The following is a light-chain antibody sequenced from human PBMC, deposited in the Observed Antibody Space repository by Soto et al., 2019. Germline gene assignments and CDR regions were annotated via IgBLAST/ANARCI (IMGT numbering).Light chain of an antibody. J-gene: IGKJ1*01. CDR3: EQYKDSPWT. Sequence: HSRPSLFVITWKRXXLSCRTSQSVSSTLAWYQQKPGQAPSLLIYVASARATGIPARFSGSGSGTEFTLTISSVQSEDCGLYYCEQYKDSPWTFGHVTKADIK. V-gene: IGKV3-15*01. CDR2: VAS. CDR1: QSVSST.